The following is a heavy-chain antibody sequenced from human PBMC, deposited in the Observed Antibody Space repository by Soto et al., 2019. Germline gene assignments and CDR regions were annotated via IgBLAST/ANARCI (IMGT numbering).Heavy chain of an antibody. D-gene: IGHD3-3*01. CDR3: ARGTSYYDFWSGYPNWFYT. CDR2: INHSGST. V-gene: IGHV4-34*01. J-gene: IGHJ5*02. CDR1: GGSFSGYY. Sequence: PPEKLSLTCAVYGGSFSGYYWSWIRQPPGKGLEWIGEINHSGSTNYNPSLKSRVTISVDTSKNQFSLKLSSVTAADTAVYYCARGTSYYDFWSGYPNWFYTWGQGTLVT.